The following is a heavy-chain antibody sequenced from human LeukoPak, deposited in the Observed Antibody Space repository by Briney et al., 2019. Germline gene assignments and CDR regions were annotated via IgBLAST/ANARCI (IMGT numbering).Heavy chain of an antibody. V-gene: IGHV4-4*02. D-gene: IGHD6-6*01. CDR1: GGSISSSNW. CDR2: IYHSGST. CDR3: ARDRIAARPRYYYMDV. Sequence: SETLSLTCAVSGGSISSSNWWSWVRQPPGKGLEWIGEIYHSGSTNYNPSLKSRVTISVDKSKNQFSLKLSSVTAADTAVYYCARDRIAARPRYYYMDVWGKGTTVTVSS. J-gene: IGHJ6*03.